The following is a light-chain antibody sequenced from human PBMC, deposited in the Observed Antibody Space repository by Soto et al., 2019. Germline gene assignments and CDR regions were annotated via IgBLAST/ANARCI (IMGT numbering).Light chain of an antibody. CDR2: EGT. J-gene: IGLJ2*01. CDR3: CSYAGRTVV. V-gene: IGLV2-23*01. Sequence: QSALTQPASVSGSPGQSITISCTRSSTDFENYNLVSWYQHCPDKAPKLIIYEGTKRPSEISDRFSGSESGNTASLTISGLQAEDEADYHCCSYAGRTVVFGGGTKLTVL. CDR1: STDFENYNL.